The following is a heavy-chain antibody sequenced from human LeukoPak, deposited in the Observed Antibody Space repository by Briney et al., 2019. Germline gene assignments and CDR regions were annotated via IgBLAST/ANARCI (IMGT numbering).Heavy chain of an antibody. V-gene: IGHV4-59*01. CDR2: IYYSGST. CDR1: GGSMSSYY. D-gene: IGHD3-9*01. Sequence: SETLSLTCSVSGGSMSSYYWSWIRQPPGKGLEWIGYIYYSGSTNYNPSLKSRVIISVDTSKNQFSLNLSSVTAADTAVYYCARGLTIYDILTAYYTFPYFDYWGQGTLVTVSS. CDR3: ARGLTIYDILTAYYTFPYFDY. J-gene: IGHJ4*02.